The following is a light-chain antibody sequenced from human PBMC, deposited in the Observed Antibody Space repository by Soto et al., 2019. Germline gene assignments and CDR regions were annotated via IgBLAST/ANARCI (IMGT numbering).Light chain of an antibody. V-gene: IGLV2-14*01. CDR1: SSYIGSYNY. J-gene: IGLJ1*01. CDR3: ISYRGSDTSYV. CDR2: EVR. Sequence: QFVLTQPASVSGSPGQSITISCNGTSSYIGSYNYVAWYQQFPGKTPKLIIYEVRNRPSGVSFRFSGSKSGNRASLTISGLQAEDEADYYCISYRGSDTSYVFGTEIKVTVL.